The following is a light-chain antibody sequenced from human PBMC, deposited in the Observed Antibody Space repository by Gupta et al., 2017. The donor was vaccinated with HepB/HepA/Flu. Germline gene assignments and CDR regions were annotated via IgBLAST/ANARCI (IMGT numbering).Light chain of an antibody. Sequence: DIQMTQSPSTLSASVGDRVTITCRASQSISSWLAWYQQKPGKAPKLLIYKASSVESGVPSRFSGSGSGTEFTLTISSLQTDDFATYYCQQDNSYPYTFGQGTKLEIK. CDR3: QQDNSYPYT. CDR2: KAS. J-gene: IGKJ2*01. CDR1: QSISSW. V-gene: IGKV1-5*03.